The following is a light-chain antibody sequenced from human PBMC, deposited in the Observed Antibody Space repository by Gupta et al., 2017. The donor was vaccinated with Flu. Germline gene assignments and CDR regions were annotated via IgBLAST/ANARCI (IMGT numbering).Light chain of an antibody. J-gene: IGLJ2*01. Sequence: YVLTQPPSVSVAPGQTARITCDGNNIGSKSVHWYQQKPGQAPVLVVYDNNDRPSGIPERFSGSNSGNTATLTISRVEAGAEADYYCQVWDSSSDNPVFGGGTKLTVL. CDR3: QVWDSSSDNPV. CDR2: DNN. V-gene: IGLV3-21*02. CDR1: NIGSKS.